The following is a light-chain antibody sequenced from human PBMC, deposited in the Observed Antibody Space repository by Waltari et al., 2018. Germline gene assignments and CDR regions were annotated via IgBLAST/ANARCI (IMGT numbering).Light chain of an antibody. J-gene: IGLJ3*02. CDR1: LRSLSPASY. Sequence: QTGVTQALSLSESPGGTVTYTWALCLRSLSPASYPTWYQQTPGQAPRTLVYKANARSSGVPDRFSGSILGNTAALTITGAQADDESDYYCALYMGSGIWVFGGGTRLTVL. V-gene: IGLV8-61*01. CDR2: KAN. CDR3: ALYMGSGIWV.